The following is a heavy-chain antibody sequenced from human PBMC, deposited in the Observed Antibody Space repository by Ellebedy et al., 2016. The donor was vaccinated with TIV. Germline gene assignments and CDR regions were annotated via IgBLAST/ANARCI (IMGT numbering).Heavy chain of an antibody. CDR1: GFIVSTNH. V-gene: IGHV3-53*04. J-gene: IGHJ4*02. Sequence: PGGSLRLSCTASGFIVSTNHMSWVRQAPGKGLEWVGGYTNHADSVKGRFTTSTHNSRNTLYLQMTNLRTEDTAVYYCAKGSFPFGDKSERIYSFQYWGQGTLVTVSS. D-gene: IGHD3-10*01. CDR3: AKGSFPFGDKSERIYSFQY. CDR2: GGYT.